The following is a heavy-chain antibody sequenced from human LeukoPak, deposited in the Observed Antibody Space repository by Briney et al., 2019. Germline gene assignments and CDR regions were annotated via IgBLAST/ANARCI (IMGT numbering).Heavy chain of an antibody. CDR2: INHSGST. V-gene: IGHV4-34*01. J-gene: IGHJ5*02. CDR1: GGSFSDYY. Sequence: SETLSLTCAVYGGSFSDYYWSWIRQPPGKGLEWIGEINHSGSTNYNPSLKSRVTISVDTSKNQFSLKLSSVTAADTAVYYCARSIAVPMNWFDPWGQGTLVTVSS. D-gene: IGHD6-19*01. CDR3: ARSIAVPMNWFDP.